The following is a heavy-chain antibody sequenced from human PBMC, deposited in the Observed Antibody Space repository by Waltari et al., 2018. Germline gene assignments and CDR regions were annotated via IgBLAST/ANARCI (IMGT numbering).Heavy chain of an antibody. J-gene: IGHJ4*02. CDR2: ISCDGGGT. CDR3: ARSRIAVADY. Sequence: EVQLVESGGVVVQPGGSLRLSCQASGFRFDDYAMHWVRQAPGKGLEWVSLISCDGGGTYYADSVKGRFTISRDNSKNSLYLQMNSLRAEDTALYYCARSRIAVADYWGQGTLVTVSS. CDR1: GFRFDDYA. V-gene: IGHV3-43D*04. D-gene: IGHD6-19*01.